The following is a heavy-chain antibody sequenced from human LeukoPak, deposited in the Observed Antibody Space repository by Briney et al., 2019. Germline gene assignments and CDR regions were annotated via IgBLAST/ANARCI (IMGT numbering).Heavy chain of an antibody. CDR2: IKQDGSEE. J-gene: IGHJ6*03. V-gene: IGHV3-7*01. D-gene: IGHD3-9*01. CDR3: AKNILTGVDYMDV. Sequence: ETLSLTCTVSGGSISSSSCYWGWIRQAPGKGLEWVASIKQDGSEEYYVDSVKGRFTISRDNAKNSLYLQMNSLRAEDTAVYYCAKNILTGVDYMDVWGKGTTVTVSS. CDR1: GGSISSSSCY.